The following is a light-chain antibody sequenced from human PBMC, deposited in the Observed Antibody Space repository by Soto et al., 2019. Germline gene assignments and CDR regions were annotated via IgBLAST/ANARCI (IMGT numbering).Light chain of an antibody. V-gene: IGKV3-20*01. CDR2: GAS. CDR1: QSVSSSY. J-gene: IGKJ1*01. CDR3: QQYGSSPKT. Sequence: EIVLTQSPGTLSLSPGERATLSCRASQSVSSSYLAWYQQKPGQAPRLLIYGASSRATGIPDRFSGSGSGTAFTLTISRLEPEDLAVYSCQQYGSSPKTFGQGTKVEIK.